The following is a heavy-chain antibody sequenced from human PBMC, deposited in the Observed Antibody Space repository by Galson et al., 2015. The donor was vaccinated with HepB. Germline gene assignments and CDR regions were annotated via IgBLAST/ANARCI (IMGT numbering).Heavy chain of an antibody. CDR2: ISYDGSNK. D-gene: IGHD6-13*01. V-gene: IGHV3-30*18. CDR3: AKESPGIAAAGLDY. CDR1: GFTFSSYG. J-gene: IGHJ4*02. Sequence: SLRLSCAASGFTFSSYGMHWVRQAPGKGLEWVAVISYDGSNKYYADSVKGRFTISRDNSKNTLYLQMNSLRAEDTAVYYCAKESPGIAAAGLDYWGQGTLVTVSS.